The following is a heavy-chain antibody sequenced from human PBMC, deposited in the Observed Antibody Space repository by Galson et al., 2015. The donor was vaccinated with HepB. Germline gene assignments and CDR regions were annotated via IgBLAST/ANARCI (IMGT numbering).Heavy chain of an antibody. V-gene: IGHV3-30*18. D-gene: IGHD3-22*01. CDR1: GFTFSSYG. J-gene: IGHJ4*02. Sequence: SLRLSCAASGFTFSSYGMHWVRQAPGTGLEWVAVVSYDGSNKYYADSVKGRFTISSDNSKNTLSLQMDSLRAEDTAVYYCAKDRYYNDSSGYYHGKYCDYWGQGTLVTVSS. CDR3: AKDRYYNDSSGYYHGKYCDY. CDR2: VSYDGSNK.